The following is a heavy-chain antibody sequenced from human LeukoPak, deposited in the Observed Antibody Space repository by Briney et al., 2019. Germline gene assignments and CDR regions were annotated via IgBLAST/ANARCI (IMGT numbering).Heavy chain of an antibody. Sequence: SETLSLICTVSGDSVTRGNYFWSWIRQPPGKRLEWIGYMYYSGSVSYNPSLKSRVTISVDTSKNHVSLNLSSVTAADTAVYYCARFLWSGSYYFPYWGQGTLVTVSS. CDR2: MYYSGSV. D-gene: IGHD3-3*01. V-gene: IGHV4-61*01. CDR3: ARFLWSGSYYFPY. J-gene: IGHJ4*02. CDR1: GDSVTRGNYF.